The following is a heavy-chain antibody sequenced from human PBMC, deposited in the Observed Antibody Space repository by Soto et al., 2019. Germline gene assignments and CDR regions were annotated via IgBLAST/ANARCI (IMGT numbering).Heavy chain of an antibody. Sequence: QVQLVQSGAEVKKPGSSAKVSCKASGGTFSSYAISWVRQAPGQGLEWMGGIIPIFGTANYAQKFQGRVTITADKSTSTAYMELSSLRSEDTAVYYCARDGSGSYYPRYGMDVWGQGTTVTVSS. CDR3: ARDGSGSYYPRYGMDV. J-gene: IGHJ6*02. V-gene: IGHV1-69*06. CDR1: GGTFSSYA. D-gene: IGHD3-10*01. CDR2: IIPIFGTA.